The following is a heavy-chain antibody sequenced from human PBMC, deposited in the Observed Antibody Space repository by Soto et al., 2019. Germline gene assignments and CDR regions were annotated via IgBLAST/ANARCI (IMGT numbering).Heavy chain of an antibody. Sequence: QVQLMQSGAEVKKPGASVKVSCKASGDTFTDYYIHWVRQAPGQGLEWMGTVNPSGGHTTYAQHFLGRVTMTRDTSTSTLYIELTSSTSDDTAIYYCARGGHVVVVTAALDYWGQGTLVTVSS. J-gene: IGHJ4*02. CDR1: GDTFTDYY. D-gene: IGHD2-21*02. CDR2: VNPSGGHT. V-gene: IGHV1-46*01. CDR3: ARGGHVVVVTAALDY.